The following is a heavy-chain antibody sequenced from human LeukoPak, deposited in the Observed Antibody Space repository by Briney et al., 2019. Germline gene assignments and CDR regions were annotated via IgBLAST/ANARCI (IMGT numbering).Heavy chain of an antibody. CDR2: ISSSSSTI. D-gene: IGHD4-11*01. Sequence: GGSLRLSCAASGFTFSSYSMNWVRQAPGKGLEWVSYISSSSSTIYYADSVKGRFTISRDNAKNSLYLQMNSLRAEDTAVYYCARILPRQYRPPYYYYMDVWGKGTTVTVSS. CDR3: ARILPRQYRPPYYYYMDV. CDR1: GFTFSSYS. J-gene: IGHJ6*03. V-gene: IGHV3-48*01.